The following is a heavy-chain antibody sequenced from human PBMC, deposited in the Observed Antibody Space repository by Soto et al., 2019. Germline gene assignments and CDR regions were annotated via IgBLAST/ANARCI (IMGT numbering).Heavy chain of an antibody. V-gene: IGHV4-30-2*01. Sequence: SETLSLTCAVSGGSISSGGYSWSWIRQPPGKGLEWIGNTYHSGRTNYNPSLKSRVTLSVDSSKNQFSLKLSSVTAADTAVYYCARGGYSGYDFDYWGQGTLVTSPQ. CDR1: GGSISSGGYS. J-gene: IGHJ4*02. D-gene: IGHD5-12*01. CDR2: TYHSGRT. CDR3: ARGGYSGYDFDY.